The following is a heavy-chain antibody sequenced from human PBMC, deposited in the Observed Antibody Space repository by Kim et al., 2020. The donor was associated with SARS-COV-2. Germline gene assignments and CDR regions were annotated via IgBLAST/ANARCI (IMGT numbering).Heavy chain of an antibody. D-gene: IGHD1-26*01. Sequence: GGSLRLSCAASGFTFSSYGMHWVRQAPGKGLEWVAVIWYDGSNKYYADSVKGRSTISRDNSKNTLYLQMNSLRAEDTAVYYCAREGIVGATTGMDVWGQGTTVTVSS. CDR1: GFTFSSYG. J-gene: IGHJ6*02. CDR3: AREGIVGATTGMDV. V-gene: IGHV3-33*01. CDR2: IWYDGSNK.